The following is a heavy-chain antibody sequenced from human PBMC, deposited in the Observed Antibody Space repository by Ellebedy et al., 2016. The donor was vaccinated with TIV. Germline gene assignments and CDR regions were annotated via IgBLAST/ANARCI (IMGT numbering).Heavy chain of an antibody. CDR2: IRVSGGTT. Sequence: GESLKISXAASGFTFSSYAMNWVRQAPGKGLEWVSGIRVSGGTTFYADSVKGRFIISRDNSKNTLYLQMNSLRAEDTAVYYCAKGWLGAGAGTDFDYWGRGTLVTVSS. CDR3: AKGWLGAGAGTDFDY. CDR1: GFTFSSYA. V-gene: IGHV3-23*01. D-gene: IGHD6-13*01. J-gene: IGHJ4*02.